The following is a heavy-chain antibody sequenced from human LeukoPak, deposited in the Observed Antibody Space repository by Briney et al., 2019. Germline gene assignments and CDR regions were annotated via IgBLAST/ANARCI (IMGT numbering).Heavy chain of an antibody. D-gene: IGHD6-13*01. J-gene: IGHJ6*04. V-gene: IGHV4-38-2*02. CDR3: AREKAAAGKGYYGMDV. CDR2: IYHSGST. Sequence: SETLSLICAVSGYSISSGYYWGWIRQPPGKGLEWIGSIYHSGSTYYNPSLKSRVTISVDTSENQFSLKLSSVTAADTAVYYCAREKAAAGKGYYGMDVWGKGTTVTVSS. CDR1: GYSISSGYY.